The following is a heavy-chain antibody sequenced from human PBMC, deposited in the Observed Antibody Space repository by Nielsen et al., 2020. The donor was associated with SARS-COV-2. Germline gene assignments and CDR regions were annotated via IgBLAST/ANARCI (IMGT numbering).Heavy chain of an antibody. J-gene: IGHJ4*02. V-gene: IGHV1-69*06. CDR2: IIPIFGTA. Sequence: SVQVSCKASGGTFSSYAISWVRQAPGQGLEWMGGIIPIFGTANYAQKFQGRVTITADKSTSTAYMELSSLRSEDTAVYYCARSPGYSSGWYAVWGQGTLVTVSS. CDR1: GGTFSSYA. D-gene: IGHD6-19*01. CDR3: ARSPGYSSGWYAV.